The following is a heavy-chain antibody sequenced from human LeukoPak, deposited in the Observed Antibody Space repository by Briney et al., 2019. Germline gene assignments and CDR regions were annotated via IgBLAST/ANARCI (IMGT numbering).Heavy chain of an antibody. CDR2: IGPGGDI. CDR3: ARRFDS. J-gene: IGHJ4*02. Sequence: GGSLRLSCVASGFTFSTYTFNWVRQAPGRGLEWISYIGPGGDIYYADSVTGRFTVSRDTAKNSLYLQMNGLRVEDTAVYYCARRFDSWGQGTLVTVSS. CDR1: GFTFSTYT. V-gene: IGHV3-48*01.